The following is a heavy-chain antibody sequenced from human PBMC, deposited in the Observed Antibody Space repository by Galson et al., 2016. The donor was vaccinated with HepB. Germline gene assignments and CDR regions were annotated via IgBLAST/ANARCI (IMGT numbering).Heavy chain of an antibody. CDR1: GYTFTSYG. CDR2: ISAYNGNT. V-gene: IGHV1-18*04. D-gene: IGHD3-22*01. J-gene: IGHJ4*02. Sequence: SVKVSCKASGYTFTSYGISWVRQAPGQGPEWMGWISAYNGNTNYAQKVQGRVTMTTDTSTSTAYMELRSLRSDDTAVYYCAREYYDSSGYYPQSGGALMLQFDYWGQGTLVTVSS. CDR3: AREYYDSSGYYPQSGGALMLQFDY.